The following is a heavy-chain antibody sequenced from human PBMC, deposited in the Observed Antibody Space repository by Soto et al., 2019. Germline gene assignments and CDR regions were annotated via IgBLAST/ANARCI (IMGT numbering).Heavy chain of an antibody. D-gene: IGHD1-26*01. Sequence: QVQLVQSGADVKKPGSSVKVSCKASGGTFSTYGITWVRQASGQGLEWMGGIIPISGTIKFAQKFQGRLTITPDESTSTVYMELSSLTSEDTAVYYCASRERVDAFDVWGQGTVVTVSS. CDR2: IIPISGTI. J-gene: IGHJ3*01. CDR1: GGTFSTYG. V-gene: IGHV1-69*01. CDR3: ASRERVDAFDV.